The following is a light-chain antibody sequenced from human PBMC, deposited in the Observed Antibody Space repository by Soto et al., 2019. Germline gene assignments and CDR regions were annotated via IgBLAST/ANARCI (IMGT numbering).Light chain of an antibody. CDR2: EAT. CDR1: QSISNY. CDR3: QQYHDLVFT. J-gene: IGKJ5*01. V-gene: IGKV1-33*01. Sequence: DTQXXXXPXXXXXXXGDXVTISCRASQSISNYLNWYQQKSGKAPTLLIHEATNLEAGVPSRFTGSRSGTEFTLTISSLQPEDIATYYCQQYHDLVFTFGQGTRLDIK.